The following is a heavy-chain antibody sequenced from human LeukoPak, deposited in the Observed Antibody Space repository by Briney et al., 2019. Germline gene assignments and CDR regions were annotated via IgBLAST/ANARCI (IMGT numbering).Heavy chain of an antibody. V-gene: IGHV3-20*04. CDR1: GFTFNDYG. D-gene: IGHD2-15*01. CDR2: INWNGGRT. Sequence: GGSLRLSCAASGFTFNDYGMSWVRQAPGKGLEWVSGINWNGGRTGYADSVKGRFTISRDNAKNSLYLQMNSLRAEDTAVYYCARDHGYCSGGSCYAYYYMDVWGKGTTVTISS. CDR3: ARDHGYCSGGSCYAYYYMDV. J-gene: IGHJ6*03.